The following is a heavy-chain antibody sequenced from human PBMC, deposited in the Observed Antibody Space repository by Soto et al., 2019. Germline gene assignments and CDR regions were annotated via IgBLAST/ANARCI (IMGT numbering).Heavy chain of an antibody. CDR2: IIPFFGTA. J-gene: IGHJ4*02. V-gene: IGHV1-69*13. CDR1: GYTFIRYG. CDR3: AKSAPMDAGDKYYYDF. Sequence: GASVKVSCKASGYTFIRYGISWVRQAPGQGLEWMGGIIPFFGTARYSQKFEDRITITADESTNTVYMDLRSLTSEDTAIYYCAKSAPMDAGDKYYYDFWGQGALVTVSS. D-gene: IGHD4-17*01.